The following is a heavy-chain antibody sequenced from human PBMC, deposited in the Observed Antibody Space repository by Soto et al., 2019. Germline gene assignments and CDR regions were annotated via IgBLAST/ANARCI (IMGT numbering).Heavy chain of an antibody. CDR1: GFTFSSYS. CDR3: ARHPERIAQIGWFDP. J-gene: IGHJ5*02. Sequence: EVQLVESGGGLVQPGGSLRLSCAASGFTFSSYSMNWVRQAPGKGLEWVSYISSSSSTIYYADCVKGRFTISRDNAKNSLYLQMNSLRAEETAVYYCARHPERIAQIGWFDPWGQGTLVTVSS. D-gene: IGHD6-13*01. CDR2: ISSSSSTI. V-gene: IGHV3-48*01.